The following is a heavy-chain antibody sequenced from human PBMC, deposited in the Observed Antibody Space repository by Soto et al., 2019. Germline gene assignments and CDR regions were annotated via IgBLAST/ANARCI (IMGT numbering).Heavy chain of an antibody. D-gene: IGHD3-16*01. Sequence: EVQLLESGGGLVQPGGSLRLSCAASGFTFSSYAMSWVRQAPGKGLEWVSAISGSGGSTYYADSVKGRFTISRDNSKNTLYLQMNSLRAEDTDVYYCAKSRRIMITFGGVSALNDAFDIWGQGTMVTVSS. CDR2: ISGSGGST. CDR1: GFTFSSYA. CDR3: AKSRRIMITFGGVSALNDAFDI. J-gene: IGHJ3*02. V-gene: IGHV3-23*01.